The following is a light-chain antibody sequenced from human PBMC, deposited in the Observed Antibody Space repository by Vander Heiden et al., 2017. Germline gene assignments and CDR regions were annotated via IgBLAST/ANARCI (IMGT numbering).Light chain of an antibody. Sequence: DIQMTQSPSSLSASVGDRVTITCRASQSISNYLNWYQHKPGKAPNLLIYGASSLQSGVPSTCSGSGSGTDFTLTITSLQPEDFATYYCQQSYNSPYTFGQGTKLEIK. V-gene: IGKV1-39*01. CDR1: QSISNY. CDR3: QQSYNSPYT. J-gene: IGKJ2*01. CDR2: GAS.